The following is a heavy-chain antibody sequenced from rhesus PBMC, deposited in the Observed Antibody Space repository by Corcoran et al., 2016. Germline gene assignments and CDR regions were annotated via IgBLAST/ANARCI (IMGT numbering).Heavy chain of an antibody. CDR3: SRFYDSGYYDY. J-gene: IGHJ4*01. Sequence: QVQLQESGPGLVKPLETLSLTCAVSGGSISSNYWSWIRQAPGRGLEWIGYIDASGGSTNTNPSLKSRVTLSVATSKNQLSLKLSSVTAADTAVYYCSRFYDSGYYDYWGQGVLVTVSS. V-gene: IGHV4S11*01. D-gene: IGHD3-28*01. CDR2: IDASGGST. CDR1: GGSISSNY.